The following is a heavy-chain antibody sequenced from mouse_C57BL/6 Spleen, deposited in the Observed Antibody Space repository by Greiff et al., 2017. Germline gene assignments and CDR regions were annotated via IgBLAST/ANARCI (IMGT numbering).Heavy chain of an antibody. CDR3: TRVYDYENYYAMDD. CDR2: ISSGGDYI. Sequence: EVKVEESGEGLVKPGGSLKLSCAASGFTFSSYAMSWVRQTPEQRLEWVAYISSGGDYIYYAATVKGRFTISRDNARNTLYLQMSSLKSEDTAMYYCTRVYDYENYYAMDDWGQGTSVTVAS. V-gene: IGHV5-9-1*02. J-gene: IGHJ4*01. D-gene: IGHD2-4*01. CDR1: GFTFSSYA.